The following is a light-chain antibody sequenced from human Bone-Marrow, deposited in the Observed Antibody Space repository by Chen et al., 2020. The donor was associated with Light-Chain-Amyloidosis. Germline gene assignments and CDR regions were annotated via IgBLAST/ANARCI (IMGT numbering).Light chain of an antibody. Sequence: EIVLTQSPGTLSLSPGEGANLSCRASQTISSNYLTWYQQKFGQATRLLIYGSSSRATGIPDRFTGSGSGTDFTLAINRLEPEDFAMYYCQQYGNSPLTFGGGTKVEIK. V-gene: IGKV3-20*01. J-gene: IGKJ4*01. CDR2: GSS. CDR1: QTISSNY. CDR3: QQYGNSPLT.